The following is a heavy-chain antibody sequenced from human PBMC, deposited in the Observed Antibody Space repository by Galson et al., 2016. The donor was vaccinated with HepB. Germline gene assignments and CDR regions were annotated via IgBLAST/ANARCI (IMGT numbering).Heavy chain of an antibody. J-gene: IGHJ2*01. CDR1: GFSFSTYA. CDR2: MSYDGSSK. CDR3: AKTGDTTGCDSYFDL. D-gene: IGHD6-25*01. V-gene: IGHV3-30*18. Sequence: SLRLSCAASGFSFSTYAMHWVRQAPGKGLEWVTMMSYDGSSKYYGDSVKGRFTISRDNSKNSLYLHMNSLRAEDTAVYYCAKTGDTTGCDSYFDLWGRGTLVTVSS.